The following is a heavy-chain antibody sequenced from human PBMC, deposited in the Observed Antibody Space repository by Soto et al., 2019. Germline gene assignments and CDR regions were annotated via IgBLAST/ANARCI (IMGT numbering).Heavy chain of an antibody. CDR2: INPNSGGT. CDR3: ARDGLLRYSSGWYSP. J-gene: IGHJ5*02. CDR1: GYTFTGYY. V-gene: IGHV1-2*02. D-gene: IGHD6-19*01. Sequence: ASVKVSCKASGYTFTGYYMHWVRQAPGQGLEWMGWINPNSGGTNYAQKFQGRVTMTRDTSISTAYMELSRLRSYDTAVYYCARDGLLRYSSGWYSPWGQGTLVTVSS.